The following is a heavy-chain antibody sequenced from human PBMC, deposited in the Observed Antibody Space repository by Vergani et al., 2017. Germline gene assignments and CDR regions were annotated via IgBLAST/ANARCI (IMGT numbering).Heavy chain of an antibody. Sequence: QVQLVESGGGVVQRGGSLRLSCATSGFTLRNYDMQWIRQGPGKGLEFVAFIQFDGSNQYYADSVKGRFTLSRDFSKNTLYLKMNSLRTDDTATYYCAKHFRGWGIDYWGQGTQVIVSS. CDR2: IQFDGSNQ. CDR1: GFTLRNYD. CDR3: AKHFRGWGIDY. J-gene: IGHJ4*02. D-gene: IGHD3-16*01. V-gene: IGHV3-30*02.